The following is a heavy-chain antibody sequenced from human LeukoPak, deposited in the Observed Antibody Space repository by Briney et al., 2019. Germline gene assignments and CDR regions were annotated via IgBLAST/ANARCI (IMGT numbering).Heavy chain of an antibody. CDR3: ASDYGGSHWYFDL. CDR1: GGSISSYY. Sequence: SETLSLTCTVSGGSISSYYWGWIRQSAGKGLEWIGRIYSSGSTNYNPSLKSRVTMSVDTSKSQFSLKLSSVTAADTAVYYCASDYGGSHWYFDLWGRGTLVTVSS. CDR2: IYSSGST. V-gene: IGHV4-4*07. D-gene: IGHD4-23*01. J-gene: IGHJ2*01.